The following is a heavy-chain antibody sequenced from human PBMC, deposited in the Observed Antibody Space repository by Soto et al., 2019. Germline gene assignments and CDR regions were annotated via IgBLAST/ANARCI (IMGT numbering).Heavy chain of an antibody. CDR1: GFTFSNYD. D-gene: IGHD6-13*01. CDR2: ISGSGGGP. CDR3: AKLQSWRALDY. J-gene: IGHJ4*02. Sequence: EVLLLESGGGLVQPGGSLRLSCAASGFTFSNYDMGWVRQAPGKGLELVSFISGSGGGPYYADSVKGLFTISRDNAENTLYLQMNSLRVEDTAVYYCAKLQSWRALDYWGQGTLVIVSS. V-gene: IGHV3-23*01.